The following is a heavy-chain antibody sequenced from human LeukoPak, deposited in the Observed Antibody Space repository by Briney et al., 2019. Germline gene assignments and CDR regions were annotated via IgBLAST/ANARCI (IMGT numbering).Heavy chain of an antibody. CDR3: ARTSVYYYGSGSYLKRRYNWFDP. V-gene: IGHV4-34*01. Sequence: SETLSLTCAVYGGSFSNYYWTWIRQPPGKGLEWIGEINHSGSTNYNPSLKSRVTISVDTSKNQFSLKLSSVTAADTAAYYCARTSVYYYGSGSYLKRRYNWFDPWGQGTLVTVSS. J-gene: IGHJ5*02. CDR1: GGSFSNYY. CDR2: INHSGST. D-gene: IGHD3-10*01.